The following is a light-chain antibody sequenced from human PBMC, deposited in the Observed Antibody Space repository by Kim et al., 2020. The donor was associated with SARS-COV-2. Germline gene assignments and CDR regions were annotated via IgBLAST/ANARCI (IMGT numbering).Light chain of an antibody. CDR2: AAS. V-gene: IGKV3-20*01. J-gene: IGKJ5*01. Sequence: EIVLTQSPGILSLSPGESVTLSCRASESVSSSYLAWYQQRSGQTPRLLIYAASSRATVIPDRFSGGGSGTAFILTISRVETEDSAVYYCQQYGSTRLTFGQGTRLEIK. CDR3: QQYGSTRLT. CDR1: ESVSSSY.